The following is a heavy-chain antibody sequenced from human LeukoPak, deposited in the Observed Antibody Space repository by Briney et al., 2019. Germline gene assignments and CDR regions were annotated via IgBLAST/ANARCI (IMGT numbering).Heavy chain of an antibody. V-gene: IGHV3-33*01. CDR3: ARDAQRGFDYSNSLKY. CDR2: IWSDGTNR. Sequence: PGGSLRLSCAASGFIFSHHGMHWVRQAPGKGLEWVAVIWSDGTNRFYADSVKGRFTISRDNSQNTVFLQMNSLRVKDTAIYYCARDAQRGFDYSNSLKYWGHGTLVTASS. CDR1: GFIFSHHG. D-gene: IGHD4-11*01. J-gene: IGHJ4*01.